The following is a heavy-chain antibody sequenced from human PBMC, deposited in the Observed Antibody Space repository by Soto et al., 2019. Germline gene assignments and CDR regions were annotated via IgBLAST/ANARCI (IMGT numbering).Heavy chain of an antibody. D-gene: IGHD6-13*01. Sequence: ASVKVSCKASGYTFTSYAMHWVRQAPGQRLEWMGWISVYNGNTDYAQTFQGRVTMTTDTSTSTAYMELRSLTSDDTAVYYCARDAALAAAGTYDLDYWGLGTLVTVSS. CDR3: ARDAALAAAGTYDLDY. CDR2: ISVYNGNT. V-gene: IGHV1-18*01. J-gene: IGHJ4*02. CDR1: GYTFTSYA.